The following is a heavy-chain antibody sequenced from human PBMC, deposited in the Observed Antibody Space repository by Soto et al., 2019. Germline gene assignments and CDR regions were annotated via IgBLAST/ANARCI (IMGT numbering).Heavy chain of an antibody. J-gene: IGHJ6*02. V-gene: IGHV3-49*04. CDR3: TRIAAAGPSYYYGMDV. CDR1: GFTFGDYA. CDR2: IRSKAYGGTT. Sequence: PGGSLRLSCTASGFTFGDYAMSWVRQAPGKGLEWVGFIRSKAYGGTTEYAASVKGRFTISRDDYKSIAYLQMNSLKTVDTAVDYSTRIAAAGPSYYYGMDVWGQGTTVTVSS. D-gene: IGHD6-13*01.